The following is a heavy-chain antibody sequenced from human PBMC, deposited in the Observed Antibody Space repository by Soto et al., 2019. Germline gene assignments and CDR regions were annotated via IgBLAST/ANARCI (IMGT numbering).Heavy chain of an antibody. CDR1: GGSIIGYY. CDR3: AVDTYGVDV. CDR2: IHYSGTT. Sequence: SETLSLTCTVSGGSIIGYYWNWMRRPPGKGLEWIGCIHYSGTTNYNPSLESRVTISVDTSRNQFSLKVTSVTAADTAIYFCAVDTYGVDVWGQGTSVT. V-gene: IGHV4-59*08. J-gene: IGHJ6*02.